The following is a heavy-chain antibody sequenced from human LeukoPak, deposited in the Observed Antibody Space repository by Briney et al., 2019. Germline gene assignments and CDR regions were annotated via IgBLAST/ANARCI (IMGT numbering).Heavy chain of an antibody. CDR1: SGSISNYY. Sequence: PSETLSLTCTVSSGSISNYYWTWIRQPPGKGLEWIGYVYYSGITSYNPSLKSRVTISVDTSKNQFSLKLSSVTAADTAVYYCAAHYDSSGYYHYSDSWGQGTLVTVSS. V-gene: IGHV4-59*01. CDR3: AAHYDSSGYYHYSDS. D-gene: IGHD3-22*01. CDR2: VYYSGIT. J-gene: IGHJ4*02.